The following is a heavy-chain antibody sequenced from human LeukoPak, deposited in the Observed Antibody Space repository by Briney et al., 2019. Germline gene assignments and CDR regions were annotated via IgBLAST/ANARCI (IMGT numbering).Heavy chain of an antibody. Sequence: GGSLRLSCAASGFTFGNYAMSWVRQAPGKGLEWVSAISGSGGSTYYADSVKGRFTISRDNSKNTLYLQMNSLRAEDTAVYYCAKSEDNYDINYFDYWGQGTLVTVSS. V-gene: IGHV3-23*01. CDR1: GFTFGNYA. D-gene: IGHD3-22*01. CDR3: AKSEDNYDINYFDY. J-gene: IGHJ4*02. CDR2: ISGSGGST.